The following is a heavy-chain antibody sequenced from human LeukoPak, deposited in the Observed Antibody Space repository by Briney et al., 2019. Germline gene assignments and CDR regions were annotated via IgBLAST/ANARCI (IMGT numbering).Heavy chain of an antibody. V-gene: IGHV3-64*01. Sequence: GGSLRLSCAASGFTFSDYAMHWVRQAPGKELEYVSAISSNGGSIHYANSVKGRFTISRDDSKNTLYLQMDSLRAEDMAVYYCARDTCGCGSGWHLYWYFDLWGRGTLVTVSS. D-gene: IGHD6-19*01. CDR1: GFTFSDYA. CDR2: ISSNGGSI. CDR3: ARDTCGCGSGWHLYWYFDL. J-gene: IGHJ2*01.